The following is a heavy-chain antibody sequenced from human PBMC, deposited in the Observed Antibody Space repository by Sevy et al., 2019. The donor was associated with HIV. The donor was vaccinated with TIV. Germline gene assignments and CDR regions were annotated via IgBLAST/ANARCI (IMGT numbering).Heavy chain of an antibody. Sequence: GSLRLSCAASGFTCSIDTMNWVRQAPGKGLEWVSSISSSSTYRYYADSVRGRFTISRDNAKNSLYLQMHSLRAEDTAVYYCASGSLDSTGYPFDYWGQGTLVTVSS. D-gene: IGHD3-22*01. V-gene: IGHV3-21*01. CDR1: GFTCSIDT. CDR3: ASGSLDSTGYPFDY. J-gene: IGHJ4*02. CDR2: ISSSSTYR.